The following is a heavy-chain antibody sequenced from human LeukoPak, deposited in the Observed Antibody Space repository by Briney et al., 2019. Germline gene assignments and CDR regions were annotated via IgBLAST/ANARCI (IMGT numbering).Heavy chain of an antibody. J-gene: IGHJ3*02. Sequence: SETLSLTCAVSGGSTSSGGYSWSWIRQPPGKGLEWIGYIYHSGSTYYNPSLKSRVTISVDRSKNQFSLKLSSVTAADTAVYYCARGIAAASERALDIWGQGTTVTVSS. V-gene: IGHV4-30-2*01. D-gene: IGHD6-13*01. CDR1: GGSTSSGGYS. CDR3: ARGIAAASERALDI. CDR2: IYHSGST.